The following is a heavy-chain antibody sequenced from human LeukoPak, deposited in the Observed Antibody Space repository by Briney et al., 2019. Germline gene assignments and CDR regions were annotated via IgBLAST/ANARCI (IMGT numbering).Heavy chain of an antibody. J-gene: IGHJ6*04. D-gene: IGHD2-2*01. V-gene: IGHV4-59*01. CDR3: ARDGGYCSSTSCPNYYYYGMDV. CDR2: IYYSGST. CDR1: GGSISSYY. Sequence: SETLSLTCTVPGGSISSYYWSWIRQPPGKGLDWIGYIYYSGSTNYNPSLKSRVTISVDTSKNQFSLKLSSVTAADTAVYYCARDGGYCSSTSCPNYYYYGMDVWGKGTTVTVSS.